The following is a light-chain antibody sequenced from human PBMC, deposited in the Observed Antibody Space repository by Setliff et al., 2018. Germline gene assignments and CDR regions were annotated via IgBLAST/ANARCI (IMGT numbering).Light chain of an antibody. CDR3: CSYADTYISV. CDR1: SSDVGRYNF. V-gene: IGLV2-11*01. J-gene: IGLJ1*01. CDR2: DVT. Sequence: QSVLTQPRSVSESPGQSVTISCTGTSSDVGRYNFVSWYQQHPGKAPKLIIYDVTKRPSGVPDRFSGSKSGNTASLTISGLQAEDEADYSCCSYADTYISVFGTGTKVTVL.